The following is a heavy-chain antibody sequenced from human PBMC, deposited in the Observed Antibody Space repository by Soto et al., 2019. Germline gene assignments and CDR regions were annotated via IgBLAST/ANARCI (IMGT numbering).Heavy chain of an antibody. D-gene: IGHD5-12*01. V-gene: IGHV3-9*01. CDR3: AKDMGYDLSPLGYFDY. Sequence: PGGSLRLSCAASGFTFTDYPMHWVRQAPGKGMEWVSGLSWNCGSIGYADSVKGRFTIYRDNAKNSLYLQMNSLRSEDTALYYCAKDMGYDLSPLGYFDYWGQGTLVTVSS. J-gene: IGHJ4*02. CDR1: GFTFTDYP. CDR2: LSWNCGSI.